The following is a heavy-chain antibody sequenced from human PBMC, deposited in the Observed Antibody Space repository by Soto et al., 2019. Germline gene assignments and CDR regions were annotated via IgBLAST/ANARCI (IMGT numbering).Heavy chain of an antibody. CDR3: ARDNRAAAGDWYFDL. CDR2: IIPIFGTA. D-gene: IGHD6-13*01. J-gene: IGHJ2*01. Sequence: QVQLVQSGAEVKKPGSSVKVSCKASGGTFSSYAISWVRQAPGQGLECMGGIIPIFGTANYAQKFQGRVTITADESTRTAYMELSSLRFEDTAVYYCARDNRAAAGDWYFDLWGRGTLVTVSS. V-gene: IGHV1-69*12. CDR1: GGTFSSYA.